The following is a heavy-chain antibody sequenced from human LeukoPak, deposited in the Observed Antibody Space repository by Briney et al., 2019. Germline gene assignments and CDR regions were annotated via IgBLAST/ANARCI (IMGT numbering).Heavy chain of an antibody. CDR3: TRKAPYRSGWPFDY. J-gene: IGHJ4*02. V-gene: IGHV3-49*03. CDR2: IRSKAYGGTT. Sequence: GGSLRLSCTASGFTFGDYAMSWFRQAPGKGLEWVGFIRSKAYGGTTEYAASVKGRFTISRDDSKSIAYLQMNSLKTEDTAVYYCTRKAPYRSGWPFDYWGQGTLVTVSS. CDR1: GFTFGDYA. D-gene: IGHD6-19*01.